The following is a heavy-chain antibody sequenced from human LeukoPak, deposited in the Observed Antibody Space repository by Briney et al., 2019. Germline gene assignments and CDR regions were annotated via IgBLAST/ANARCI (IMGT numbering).Heavy chain of an antibody. D-gene: IGHD6-19*01. CDR3: ARVEAVADYYFDY. CDR2: NSNGGSTI. Sequence: GGSLRLSCAASGFTFSDFYMTWIRQAPGKGLEWVSYNSNGGSTIYYADSVKGRFTISRDNAKNSLYLQMNSLRAEDTAVYYCARVEAVADYYFDYWGQGTLVTVSS. J-gene: IGHJ4*02. CDR1: GFTFSDFY. V-gene: IGHV3-11*04.